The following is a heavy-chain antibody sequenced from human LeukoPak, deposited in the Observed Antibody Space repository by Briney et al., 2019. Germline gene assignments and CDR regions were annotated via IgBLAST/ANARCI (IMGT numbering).Heavy chain of an antibody. CDR3: ARDLLNEGNHLDY. Sequence: PSETLSLTCTVSGGSISSGDYYWSWIRQPPGKGLEWIGYIYYSGSTYYNPSLKSRVTISVDTSKNQFSLKLSSVTAADTAVYYCARDLLNEGNHLDYGGQGTLATVSS. CDR1: GGSISSGDYY. V-gene: IGHV4-30-4*01. CDR2: IYYSGST. D-gene: IGHD4-23*01. J-gene: IGHJ4*02.